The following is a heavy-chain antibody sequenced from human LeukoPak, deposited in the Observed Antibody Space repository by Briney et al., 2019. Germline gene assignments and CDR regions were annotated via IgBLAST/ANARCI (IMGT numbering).Heavy chain of an antibody. V-gene: IGHV1-18*04. CDR3: ARGGGSYGDYSLWLGY. CDR1: GYTFSSYG. Sequence: ASVKVSCKASGYTFSSYGFSWVRHAPGQGLEWMGWISAYTGHTMFAQKYQGRVTMTTDTSTSTAYMELRSLRSDDTAVYYCARGGGSYGDYSLWLGYWGQGTLVTVSS. J-gene: IGHJ4*02. CDR2: ISAYTGHT. D-gene: IGHD4-17*01.